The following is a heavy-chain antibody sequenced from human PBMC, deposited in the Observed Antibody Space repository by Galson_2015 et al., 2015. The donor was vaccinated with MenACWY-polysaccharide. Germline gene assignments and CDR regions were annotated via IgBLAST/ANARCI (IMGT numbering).Heavy chain of an antibody. CDR1: GYTFTSYY. Sequence: SVKVSCKASGYTFTSYYMHWVRQAPGQGLKWMGIINPSGGSTSYAQKFQGRVTMTRDTSTSTVYMELSSLRSEDTAVYYCARVWARFLELEAINYWGQGTLATVSS. CDR3: ARVWARFLELEAINY. V-gene: IGHV1-46*01. J-gene: IGHJ4*02. D-gene: IGHD3-3*01. CDR2: INPSGGST.